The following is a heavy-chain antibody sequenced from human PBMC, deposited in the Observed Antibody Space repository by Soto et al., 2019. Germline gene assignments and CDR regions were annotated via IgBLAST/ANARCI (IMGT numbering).Heavy chain of an antibody. CDR1: GYTFTSYG. CDR2: ISAYNGNT. D-gene: IGHD2-21*02. J-gene: IGHJ4*02. CDR3: ARRVYCGGDCWPPDY. V-gene: IGHV1-18*04. Sequence: AASVKVSCKASGYTFTSYGISWVRQAPGQGLEWMGWISAYNGNTNYAQKLQGRVTMTTDTSTSTAYMELRSLRSDDTAVYYCARRVYCGGDCWPPDYWGQGTLVTVSS.